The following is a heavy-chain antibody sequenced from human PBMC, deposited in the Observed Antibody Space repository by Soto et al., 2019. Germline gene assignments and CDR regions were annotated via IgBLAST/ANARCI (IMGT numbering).Heavy chain of an antibody. J-gene: IGHJ6*03. V-gene: IGHV1-18*01. CDR3: ARGAPSLSTPYYYYYYMDV. CDR1: GYTFTSYG. CDR2: ISAYNDNT. Sequence: ASVKVSCKASGYTFTSYGISWVRQAPAQKLEEMRWISAYNDNTNYAQKLQGRDTMTTDTSTSTAYMELRSLRAYDTAVYYCARGAPSLSTPYYYYYYMDVWGKGTTVTVSS.